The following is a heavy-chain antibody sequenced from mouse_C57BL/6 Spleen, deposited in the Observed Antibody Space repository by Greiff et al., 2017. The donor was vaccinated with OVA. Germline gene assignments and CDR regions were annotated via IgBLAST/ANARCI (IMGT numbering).Heavy chain of an antibody. J-gene: IGHJ2*01. CDR2: ISYDGSN. D-gene: IGHD3-2*02. CDR1: GYSITSGYY. V-gene: IGHV3-6*01. CDR3: ATQALYYFDY. Sequence: VQLKESGPGLVKPSQSLSLTCSVTGYSITSGYYWNWIRQFPGNKLEWMGYISYDGSNNYNPSLKNRISITRDTSNNQFFLKLNSVTTEDTATYYCATQALYYFDYWGQGTTLTVSS.